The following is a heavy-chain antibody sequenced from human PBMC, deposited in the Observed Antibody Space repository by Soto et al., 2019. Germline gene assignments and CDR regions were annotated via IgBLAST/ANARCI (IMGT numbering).Heavy chain of an antibody. CDR2: ISWNGAAK. D-gene: IGHD3-10*01. CDR3: ANLPLYGSGFDC. J-gene: IGHJ4*02. Sequence: EVQLVESGGGLVQPGGSLRLSCAASGFTFDDYAIHWVRQAPGKGLEWVSGISWNGAAKGYMNSVKGRFSISRDNTKNTLHLQMNSRRSADTAVYYCANLPLYGSGFDCWGQGTLVTVSS. V-gene: IGHV3-9*01. CDR1: GFTFDDYA.